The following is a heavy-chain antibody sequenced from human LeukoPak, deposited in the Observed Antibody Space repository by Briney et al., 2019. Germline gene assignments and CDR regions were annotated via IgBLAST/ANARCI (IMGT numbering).Heavy chain of an antibody. CDR3: ARVGSSSWYGAFDI. Sequence: GGSLRLSCAASGFTFSSYAMSWVRQAPGKGLEWVANIKQDGSEKYYVDSVKGRFTVSRDNAKNSLYLQVNSLRAEDTAVYYCARVGSSSWYGAFDIWGQGTMVTVSS. V-gene: IGHV3-7*01. CDR1: GFTFSSYA. J-gene: IGHJ3*02. CDR2: IKQDGSEK. D-gene: IGHD6-13*01.